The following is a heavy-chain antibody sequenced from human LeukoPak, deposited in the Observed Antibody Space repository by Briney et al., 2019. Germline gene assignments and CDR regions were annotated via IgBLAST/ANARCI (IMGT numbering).Heavy chain of an antibody. Sequence: GGSLRLSCEASGFTFSDYSMNWVRQAPGEGLEWLSYITSTSDTIYYADSVKGRFTISRDNSKNTLYLQMNSLRAEDTAVYYCAKDASGWSNTFDYWGQGTLVTVSS. V-gene: IGHV3-48*01. CDR2: ITSTSDTI. CDR3: AKDASGWSNTFDY. J-gene: IGHJ4*02. CDR1: GFTFSDYS. D-gene: IGHD6-19*01.